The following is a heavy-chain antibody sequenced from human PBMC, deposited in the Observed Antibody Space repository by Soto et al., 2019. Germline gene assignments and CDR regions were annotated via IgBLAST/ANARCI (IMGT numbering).Heavy chain of an antibody. CDR1: GFTFSSYE. D-gene: IGHD3-10*01. J-gene: IGHJ6*02. V-gene: IGHV3-48*03. CDR2: ISSSGSTI. Sequence: QPGGSLRLSCAASGFTFSSYEMNWVRQAPGKGLEWVSYISSSGSTIYYADSVKGRFTISRDNAKNSLYLQMNSLRAEDTAVYYCASGGYSTYYGMDVWGQGTTVTVSS. CDR3: ASGGYSTYYGMDV.